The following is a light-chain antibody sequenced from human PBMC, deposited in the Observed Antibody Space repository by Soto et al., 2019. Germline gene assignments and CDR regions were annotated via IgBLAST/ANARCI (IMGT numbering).Light chain of an antibody. CDR3: QQSYSSRLT. Sequence: DIQMTQSPSSLSASVGDRVTITCRASQNINRYLNWYQQKPGKAPKVLILVPSSLESGVPSRFSGSGSGTDFTLTISSLQPEDFATYYCQQSYSSRLTFGGGTKVEIK. V-gene: IGKV1-39*01. CDR2: VPS. CDR1: QNINRY. J-gene: IGKJ4*01.